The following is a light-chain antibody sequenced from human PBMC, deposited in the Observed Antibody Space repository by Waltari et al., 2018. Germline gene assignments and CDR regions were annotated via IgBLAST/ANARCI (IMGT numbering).Light chain of an antibody. CDR3: SSFAGYNTPFV. V-gene: IGLV2-8*01. CDR2: EVS. J-gene: IGLJ1*01. Sequence: QSALTQPPSASGSPGQSVTISCTGTSSDVGRYNYVSWYQHHPGEAPKLIISEVSKRPSGVPDRFSGSKSGNTASLTVSGLQPEDEAEYYCSSFAGYNTPFVFGTGTKVTVL. CDR1: SSDVGRYNY.